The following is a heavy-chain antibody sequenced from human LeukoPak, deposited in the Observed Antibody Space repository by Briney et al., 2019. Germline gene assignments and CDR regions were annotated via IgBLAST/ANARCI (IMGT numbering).Heavy chain of an antibody. CDR3: ARDPGIRIAVAGTGFDY. Sequence: GGSLRVSCAASGFTFSSYGMHWVRQAPGKGLEWVAVVWYDGSNKYYADSVKGRFTISRDNSKNTLYLQMNSLRAEDTAVYYCARDPGIRIAVAGTGFDYWGQGTLVTVSS. CDR1: GFTFSSYG. V-gene: IGHV3-33*01. D-gene: IGHD6-19*01. CDR2: VWYDGSNK. J-gene: IGHJ4*02.